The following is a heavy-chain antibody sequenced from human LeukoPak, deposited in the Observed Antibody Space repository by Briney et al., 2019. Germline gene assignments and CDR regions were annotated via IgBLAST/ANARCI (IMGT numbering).Heavy chain of an antibody. CDR1: GFTFSTFA. CDR2: IFPSGGEI. J-gene: IGHJ4*02. Sequence: GGSLRLSCAASGFTFSTFAMIWVRQPPGKGLEWVSSIFPSGGEIHYADSVRGRFTITRDNSKSTLSLQMNSLRAEDTAIYYCATYRQVLLPFESWGQGTLVTVSS. CDR3: ATYRQVLLPFES. D-gene: IGHD2-8*02. V-gene: IGHV3-23*01.